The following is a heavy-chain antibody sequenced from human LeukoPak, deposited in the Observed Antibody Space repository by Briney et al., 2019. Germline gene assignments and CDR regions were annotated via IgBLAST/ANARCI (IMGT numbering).Heavy chain of an antibody. CDR2: IYWSSSGT. CDR1: GFNSEDHA. D-gene: IGHD3-9*01. V-gene: IGHV3-9*02. Sequence: LTGGSLRLSCVVSGFNSEDHAMHWVRQAPGKGLEWVSGIYWSSSGTGYADSVKGRFTVSRDSAKNTLYLQMNSLRAEDTAVYYCANRYYYFHYWGQGTLVTVSS. J-gene: IGHJ4*02. CDR3: ANRYYYFHY.